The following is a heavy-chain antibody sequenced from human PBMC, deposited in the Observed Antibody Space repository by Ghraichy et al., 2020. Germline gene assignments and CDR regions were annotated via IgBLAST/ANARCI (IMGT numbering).Heavy chain of an antibody. CDR1: GFTFSSYW. Sequence: GGSLRLSCAASGFTFSSYWMHWVRQAPGKGLEWVSSISGSGDSTYYADSVKGRFTISRDNSKNTLYLQMNSLRAEDTAVYYCAKGGLNYHDYIWGSYRYFDYWGQGTLVSVSS. D-gene: IGHD3-16*02. CDR2: ISGSGDST. V-gene: IGHV3-23*01. J-gene: IGHJ4*02. CDR3: AKGGLNYHDYIWGSYRYFDY.